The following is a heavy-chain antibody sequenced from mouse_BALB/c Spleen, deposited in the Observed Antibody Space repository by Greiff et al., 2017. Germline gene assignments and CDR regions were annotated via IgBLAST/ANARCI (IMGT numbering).Heavy chain of an antibody. Sequence: EVQLVESGPGLVKPSQSLSLTCTVTGYSITSDYAWNWIRQFPGNKLEWMGYISYSGSTSYNPSLKSRISITRDTSKNQFFLQLNSVTTEDTATYCGAGSLSLTSSDYWGQGTSVTVSS. V-gene: IGHV3-2*02. CDR1: GYSITSDYA. CDR3: AGSLSLTSSDY. D-gene: IGHD1-2*01. CDR2: ISYSGST. J-gene: IGHJ4*01.